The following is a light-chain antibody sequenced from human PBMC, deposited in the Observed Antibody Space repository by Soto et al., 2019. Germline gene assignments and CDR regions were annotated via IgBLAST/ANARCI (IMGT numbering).Light chain of an antibody. CDR3: QQYDSYPWT. Sequence: DIRITQSPSTLSASVGDRVTITCRASHSLSSWLASYQQKPRKAPKLLIYDGSTLESGVTARFSGSGPGTEFTLTISSLQPDDFGTYFCQQYDSYPWTFGQGTKV. CDR2: DGS. CDR1: HSLSSW. V-gene: IGKV1-5*01. J-gene: IGKJ1*01.